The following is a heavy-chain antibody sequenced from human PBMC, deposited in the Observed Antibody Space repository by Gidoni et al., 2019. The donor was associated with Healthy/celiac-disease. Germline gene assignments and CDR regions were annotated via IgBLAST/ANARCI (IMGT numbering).Heavy chain of an antibody. Sequence: EVQLVESGGGLVQPGGSLILSCAASGFTFSSYAMSGVRQAQGKGLEWGSAISGSGGSTYYADSVKGRFTISRDNSKNTLYLQMNSLRAEDTAVYYCAKARYGDYVGWGQGTLVTVSS. D-gene: IGHD4-17*01. J-gene: IGHJ4*02. CDR3: AKARYGDYVG. CDR1: GFTFSSYA. CDR2: ISGSGGST. V-gene: IGHV3-23*04.